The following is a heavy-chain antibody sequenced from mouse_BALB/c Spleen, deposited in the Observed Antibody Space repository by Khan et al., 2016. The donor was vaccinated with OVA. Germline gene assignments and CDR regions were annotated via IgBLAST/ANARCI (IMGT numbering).Heavy chain of an antibody. Sequence: EVELVESGGGLVKPGGSLKLSCAASGFAFNNYDMSWVRQTPEKRLEWVAYISSGGGSSYYPDTVKGRFTISRDNAKNTLYLQMRSLKSEDTAMYYCARHVAMDYWGQGTSVTVSS. CDR3: ARHVAMDY. CDR1: GFAFNNYD. J-gene: IGHJ4*01. CDR2: ISSGGGSS. V-gene: IGHV5-12-1*01.